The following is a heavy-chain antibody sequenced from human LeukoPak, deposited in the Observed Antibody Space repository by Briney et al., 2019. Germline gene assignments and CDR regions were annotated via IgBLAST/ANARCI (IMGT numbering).Heavy chain of an antibody. D-gene: IGHD2-21*02. CDR2: IKQDGSEK. V-gene: IGHV3-7*01. J-gene: IGHJ3*02. CDR3: ARTHCGGDTYACAFDI. CDR1: GFTVSTNY. Sequence: GGSLRLSCAASGFTVSTNYMNWVRQAPGKGLEWVANIKQDGSEKYYVDSVKGRFTISRDNAKNSLYLQMNSLRAEDTAVYYCARTHCGGDTYACAFDIWGQGTMVTVSS.